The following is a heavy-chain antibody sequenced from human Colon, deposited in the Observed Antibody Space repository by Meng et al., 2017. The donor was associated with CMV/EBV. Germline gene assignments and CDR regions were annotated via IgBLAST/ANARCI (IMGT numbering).Heavy chain of an antibody. CDR1: GYTFTGYY. J-gene: IGHJ4*02. D-gene: IGHD4-11*01. CDR3: ARGYDYTNYVPVDF. Sequence: ASVKVSCKASGYTFTGYYMHWVRQAPGQGLEWMGWISGFNGKTFYAQTFQDRLTLTTDTSTTTAYMELRGLRSDDMAVYFCARGYDYTNYVPVDFWGQGTLVTVSS. CDR2: ISGFNGKT. V-gene: IGHV1-18*03.